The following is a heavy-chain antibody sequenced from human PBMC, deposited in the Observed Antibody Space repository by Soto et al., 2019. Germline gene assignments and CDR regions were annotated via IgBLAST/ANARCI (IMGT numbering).Heavy chain of an antibody. V-gene: IGHV4-59*12. CDR1: GGSITNYY. J-gene: IGHJ5*02. Sequence: SETLSLTCTVSGGSITNYYWGWIRQPPGRGLKSIGYVFYSGSADYNPSLKSRVTISVDTSKNQFSLKLRSVTAADTAIYYCARIKRGYTFGSILDPWGQGIPVTVSS. CDR2: VFYSGSA. CDR3: ARIKRGYTFGSILDP. D-gene: IGHD5-18*01.